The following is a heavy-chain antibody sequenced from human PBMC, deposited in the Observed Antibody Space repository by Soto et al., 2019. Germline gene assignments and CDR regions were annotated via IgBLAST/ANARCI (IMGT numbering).Heavy chain of an antibody. CDR3: VREMHAGVPHYFCP. Sequence: SDTPSLTCVVSGGSITSYHWSWIRQFPRDGLEWIAYTAYTGHTNYYPSLKSRVTISMKTYNNQVSLKLTSMAASDTAVYYCVREMHAGVPHYFCPWGQGTVVTVSS. D-gene: IGHD1-26*01. J-gene: IGHJ5*02. V-gene: IGHV4-59*01. CDR2: TAYTGHT. CDR1: GGSITSYH.